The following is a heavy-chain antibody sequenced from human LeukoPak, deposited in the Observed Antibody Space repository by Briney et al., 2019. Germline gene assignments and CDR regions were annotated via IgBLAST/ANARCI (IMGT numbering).Heavy chain of an antibody. J-gene: IGHJ3*02. D-gene: IGHD6-19*01. CDR3: ARDLGTYRSSGWHAFDI. CDR2: ISSSSSTI. Sequence: GGSLRLSCAASGFTFSNAWMSWVRQAPGKGLEWVSYISSSSSTIYYADSVKGRFTISRDNAKNSLYLQMNSLRAEDTAVYYCARDLGTYRSSGWHAFDIWGQGTMVTVSS. CDR1: GFTFSNAW. V-gene: IGHV3-48*04.